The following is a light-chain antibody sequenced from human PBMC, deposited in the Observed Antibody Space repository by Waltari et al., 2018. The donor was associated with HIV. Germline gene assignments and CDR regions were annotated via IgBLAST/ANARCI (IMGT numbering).Light chain of an antibody. J-gene: IGKJ4*01. Sequence: EIVLTQSPGALSLSPGERATLSCRASQSVNGNYLAWYQHKPGQAPRLLIYDASFRATGIPDRFSGGGSGTDFTLTISRLEPEDIAVYYCQQYNSSPLTFGGGTKVEIK. CDR1: QSVNGNY. CDR3: QQYNSSPLT. CDR2: DAS. V-gene: IGKV3-20*01.